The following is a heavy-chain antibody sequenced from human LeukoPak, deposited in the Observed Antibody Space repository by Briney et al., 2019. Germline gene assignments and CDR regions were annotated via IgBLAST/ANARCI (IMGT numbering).Heavy chain of an antibody. CDR1: GFTFSSNW. D-gene: IGHD3-22*01. V-gene: IGHV3-7*01. CDR3: ARGAYYYDSSGYLGFDY. Sequence: GGSLRLSCAAYGFTFSSNWMSWVRQAQGKGLEWGTNIKKDGSEKYYVDSVKGRFTISRDNGKNSLYLQMNSLRAEDTAVYYCARGAYYYDSSGYLGFDYWGQGTLVTVSS. J-gene: IGHJ4*02. CDR2: IKKDGSEK.